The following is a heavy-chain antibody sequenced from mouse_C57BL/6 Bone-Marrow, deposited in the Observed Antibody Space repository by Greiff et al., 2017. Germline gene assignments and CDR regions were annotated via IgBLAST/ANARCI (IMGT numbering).Heavy chain of an antibody. CDR3: ARTPLDY. CDR2: ISDGGSYT. CDR1: GFTFSSYA. D-gene: IGHD6-1*01. V-gene: IGHV5-4*03. Sequence: EVKLMESGGGLVKPGGSLKLSCAASGFTFSSYAMSWVRQTPKKRLEWVATISDGGSYTYYPDNVKGRFTISRDNAKNNLYLQMSHLKSEDTAMYYCARTPLDYWGQGTTLTVSS. J-gene: IGHJ2*01.